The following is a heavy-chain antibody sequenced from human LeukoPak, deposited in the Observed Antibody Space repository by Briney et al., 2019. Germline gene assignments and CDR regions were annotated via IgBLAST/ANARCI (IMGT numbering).Heavy chain of an antibody. J-gene: IGHJ3*02. CDR1: GGTFSSYA. D-gene: IGHD6-19*01. CDR2: IIPIFGTA. CDR3: ARGAHSSGWYTPLNDAFDI. V-gene: IGHV1-69*13. Sequence: SVKVSCKASGGTFSSYAISWVRQAPGQGLEWMGGIIPIFGTANYAQKFQGRVTITADESTSTAYMELSSLRSEDTAVYYCARGAHSSGWYTPLNDAFDIWGQGTTVTVSS.